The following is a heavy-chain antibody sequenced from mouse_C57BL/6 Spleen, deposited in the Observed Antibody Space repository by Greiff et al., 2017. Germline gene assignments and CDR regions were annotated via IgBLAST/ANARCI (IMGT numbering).Heavy chain of an antibody. J-gene: IGHJ2*01. V-gene: IGHV1-55*01. CDR2: IYPGSGST. D-gene: IGHD2-5*01. CDR1: GYTFTSYW. CDR3: ARRGSNYEREFDY. Sequence: QVQLQQPGAELVKPGASVKMSCKASGYTFTSYWITWVKQRPGQGLEWIGDIYPGSGSTNYNEKFKSKATLTVDTSSSTAYMQLSSLTSEDSAVYYWARRGSNYEREFDYWGQGTTLTVSS.